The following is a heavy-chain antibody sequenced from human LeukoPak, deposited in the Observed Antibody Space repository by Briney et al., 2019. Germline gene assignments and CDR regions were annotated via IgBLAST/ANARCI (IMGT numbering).Heavy chain of an antibody. V-gene: IGHV4-31*03. CDR2: IYYSGST. D-gene: IGHD5-18*01. CDR3: ARVSSYGYYFDY. J-gene: IGHJ4*02. CDR1: GGSISSGGYS. Sequence: SETLSLTCTVSGGSISSGGYSWSWIRQHPGKGLEWIGYIYYSGSTYYNPSLKSRVTISVDTSKNQFSLKLSSVTAADTAVYYCARVSSYGYYFDYWGQGTLATVSS.